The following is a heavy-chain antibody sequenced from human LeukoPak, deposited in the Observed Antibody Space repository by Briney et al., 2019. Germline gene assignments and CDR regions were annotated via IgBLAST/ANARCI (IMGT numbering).Heavy chain of an antibody. Sequence: ASVRVSCKASGYTFIGFHMFWVRQAPGQGLEWMGWISPNSGGTNYAQKFQGRVTMTRDTSINTAYLELSRLRSDDTAVYYCARPAGYDRFDAFDVWGQGTMVTVSS. CDR2: ISPNSGGT. D-gene: IGHD3-22*01. CDR1: GYTFIGFH. J-gene: IGHJ3*01. V-gene: IGHV1-2*02. CDR3: ARPAGYDRFDAFDV.